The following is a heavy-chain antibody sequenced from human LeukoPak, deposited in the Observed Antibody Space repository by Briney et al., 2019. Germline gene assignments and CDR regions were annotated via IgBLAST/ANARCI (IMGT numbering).Heavy chain of an antibody. CDR1: GGSFSGYY. Sequence: SETLSLTCAVYGGSFSGYYWSWIRQPPGKGLEWIGEINHSGSTNYNPSLKSRVTISVDTSKNQFSLKLSSVTAADTAVYYCASSKDSGSRVGAPDRGGIFDYWGQGTLVTVSS. CDR3: ASSKDSGSRVGAPDRGGIFDY. CDR2: INHSGST. V-gene: IGHV4-34*01. J-gene: IGHJ4*02. D-gene: IGHD3-22*01.